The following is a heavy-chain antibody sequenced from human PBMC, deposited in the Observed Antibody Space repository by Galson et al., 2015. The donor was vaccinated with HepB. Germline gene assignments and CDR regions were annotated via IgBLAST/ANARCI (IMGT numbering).Heavy chain of an antibody. CDR1: GFTFSSYG. D-gene: IGHD2-21*02. Sequence: SLRLSCAASGFTFSSYGMHWVRQAPGKGLEWVAVISYDGSNKYYADSVKGRFTISRDNSKNTLYLQMNSLRAEDTAVYYCAKDPWTYCGGDCYLDYWGQGTLVTVSS. J-gene: IGHJ4*02. CDR2: ISYDGSNK. V-gene: IGHV3-30*18. CDR3: AKDPWTYCGGDCYLDY.